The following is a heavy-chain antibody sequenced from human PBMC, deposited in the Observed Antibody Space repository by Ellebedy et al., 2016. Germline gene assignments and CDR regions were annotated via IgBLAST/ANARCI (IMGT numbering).Heavy chain of an antibody. V-gene: IGHV4-34*01. D-gene: IGHD5-24*01. J-gene: IGHJ6*03. CDR1: GGSFSGYY. Sequence: SETLSLXXAVYGGSFSGYYWSWIRQPPGKGLEWIGEINHSGSTNYNPSLKSRVTISVDTSKNQFSLKLSSVTAADTAVYYCARFMRGQRWLQSKAYYYYYMDVWGKGTTVTVSS. CDR2: INHSGST. CDR3: ARFMRGQRWLQSKAYYYYYMDV.